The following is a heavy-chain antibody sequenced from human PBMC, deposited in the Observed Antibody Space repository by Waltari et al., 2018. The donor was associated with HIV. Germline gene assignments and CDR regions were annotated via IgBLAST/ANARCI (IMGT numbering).Heavy chain of an antibody. V-gene: IGHV3-30*01. CDR1: GFIFRDFA. CDR3: AREGIVASPFDF. Sequence: QVQLVGSGGGLVQPGGSLRLPCAASGFIFRDFAIHWVRQAPGKGLEWVAVISRDGSSKYNADSVQGRFTISRDNAKNSLHLHMNSLRPKDTAVYYCAREGIVASPFDFWGLGTLVTVSS. J-gene: IGHJ4*02. CDR2: ISRDGSSK. D-gene: IGHD2-15*01.